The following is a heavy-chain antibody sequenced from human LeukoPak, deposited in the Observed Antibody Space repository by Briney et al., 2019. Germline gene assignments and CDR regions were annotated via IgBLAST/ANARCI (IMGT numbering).Heavy chain of an antibody. D-gene: IGHD1-14*01. J-gene: IGHJ6*03. CDR2: IVGDASKM. V-gene: IGHV3-23*01. CDR3: ARQPYNYYYLDV. CDR1: GFTFSSYA. Sequence: GGSLRLSCAASGFTFSSYAMSWVRQAPGKGLEWVSSIVGDASKMYYADSVKGRFTISSDGSRNMLFLHMSRLRAEDTAIYYCARQPYNYYYLDVWGKGTTVTVSS.